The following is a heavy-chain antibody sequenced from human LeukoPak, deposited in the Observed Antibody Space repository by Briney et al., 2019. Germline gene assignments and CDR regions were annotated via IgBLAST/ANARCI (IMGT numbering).Heavy chain of an antibody. CDR1: GFTFSSYS. CDR3: AREAMVSWFDP. D-gene: IGHD5-18*01. CDR2: INSDGSST. Sequence: PGGSLRLSCAASGFTFSSYSMNWVRQAPGKGLVWVSRINSDGSSTSYADSVKGRFTISRDNAKNTLYLQMNSLRAEDTAVYYCAREAMVSWFDPWGQGTLVTVSS. V-gene: IGHV3-74*01. J-gene: IGHJ5*02.